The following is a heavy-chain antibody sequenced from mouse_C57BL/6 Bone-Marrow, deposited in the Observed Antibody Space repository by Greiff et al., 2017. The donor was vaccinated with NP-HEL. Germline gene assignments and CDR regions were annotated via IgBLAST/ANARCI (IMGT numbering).Heavy chain of an antibody. D-gene: IGHD2-2*01. CDR3: AREGGLMVTTAWDYAMDY. Sequence: QVQLQQPGAELVKPGASVKLSCKASGYTFTSYWMHWVKQRPGRGLEWIGRIDPNSGGTKYNEKFKSKATLTVDKPSSTAYMQLSSLTSEDSAVYYCAREGGLMVTTAWDYAMDYWGQGTSVTVSS. J-gene: IGHJ4*01. CDR1: GYTFTSYW. V-gene: IGHV1-72*01. CDR2: IDPNSGGT.